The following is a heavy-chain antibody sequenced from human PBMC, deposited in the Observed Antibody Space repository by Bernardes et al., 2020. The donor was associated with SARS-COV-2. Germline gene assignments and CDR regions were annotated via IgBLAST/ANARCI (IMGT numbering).Heavy chain of an antibody. CDR3: ARGNTLFWLGEVRSAFHF. CDR2: ISYEGSIK. D-gene: IGHD3-10*01. V-gene: IGHV3-30*03. CDR1: GFNFNNFA. J-gene: IGHJ3*01. Sequence: VGSLRLSCAASGFNFNNFAIHWVRQAPGKGLEWVSVISYEGSIKHYEDSLEGRFTISRDNSKSTLYLQMNSLRAEDTAVYYCARGNTLFWLGEVRSAFHFWGQGTVVTVSS.